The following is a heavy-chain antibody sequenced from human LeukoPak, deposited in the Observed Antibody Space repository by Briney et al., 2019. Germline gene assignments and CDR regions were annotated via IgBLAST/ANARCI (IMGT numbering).Heavy chain of an antibody. CDR1: GGSFSGYY. J-gene: IGHJ3*02. D-gene: IGHD1-26*01. V-gene: IGHV4-34*01. CDR2: INHSGST. CDR3: ARESPFIVGATRSAFDI. Sequence: SETLSLTCAVYGGSFSGYYWSWIRQPPGKGLEWIGEINHSGSTNYNPSLKSRVTISVDTSKNQFSLKLSSVTAADTAVYYCARESPFIVGATRSAFDIWSQGTMVTVSS.